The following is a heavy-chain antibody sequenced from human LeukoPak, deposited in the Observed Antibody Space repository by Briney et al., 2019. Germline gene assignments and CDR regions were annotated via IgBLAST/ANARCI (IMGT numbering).Heavy chain of an antibody. V-gene: IGHV3-21*01. CDR1: GFTFSSYS. Sequence: GGSLRLSCAASGFTFSSYSMNWVRQAPGKGLEWVSSISSSSSYIYYADSVKGRFTISRDNAKNSLYLQMNSLRAEDTAVYYCARARDIVLMVYATPAYFDYWGQGTLVTVSS. CDR3: ARARDIVLMVYATPAYFDY. D-gene: IGHD2-8*01. J-gene: IGHJ4*02. CDR2: ISSSSSYI.